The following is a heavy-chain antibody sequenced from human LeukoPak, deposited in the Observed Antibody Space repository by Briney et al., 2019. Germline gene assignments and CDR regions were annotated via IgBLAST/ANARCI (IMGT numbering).Heavy chain of an antibody. J-gene: IGHJ4*02. CDR2: INRSGST. CDR1: GGSFSGYY. V-gene: IGHV4-34*01. D-gene: IGHD6-19*01. CDR3: ARASSGWFSLSLGY. Sequence: SETLSLTCAVYGGSFSGYYWSWIRQPPGKGLEWIGEINRSGSTNSNPSLKSRVTISADTSKNQFSLKLSSLTAADTAVYYCARASSGWFSLSLGYWGQGTLVTVSS.